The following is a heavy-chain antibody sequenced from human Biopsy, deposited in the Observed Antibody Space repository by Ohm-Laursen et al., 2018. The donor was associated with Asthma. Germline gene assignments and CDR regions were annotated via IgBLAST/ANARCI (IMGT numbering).Heavy chain of an antibody. Sequence: ESLKISCKASGYIFTSYWIGWVRQMPGKGLEWMGIIFPGDSDIIYSPSFQGQVTISADKSISTAYLQWSSLKASDTAIYYCARLAYGSGSFFDFWGQGTLVTVAS. J-gene: IGHJ4*02. V-gene: IGHV5-51*01. D-gene: IGHD3-10*01. CDR3: ARLAYGSGSFFDF. CDR1: GYIFTSYW. CDR2: IFPGDSDI.